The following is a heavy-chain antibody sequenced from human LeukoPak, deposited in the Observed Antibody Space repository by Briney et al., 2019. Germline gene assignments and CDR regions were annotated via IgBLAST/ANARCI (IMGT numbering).Heavy chain of an antibody. CDR3: ARLGDRSARGSYYAKYRAFDI. CDR2: IYYSGTT. V-gene: IGHV4-59*12. D-gene: IGHD1-26*01. CDR1: GGSISSYY. J-gene: IGHJ3*02. Sequence: SETLSLTCTVSGGSISSYYWNWIRQPPGKGLEWIGDIYYSGTTNSNPSPTSRVSLSLYTPTNHISLKLSSVTAADTPVCFCARLGDRSARGSYYAKYRAFDIWGQGTMVTVSS.